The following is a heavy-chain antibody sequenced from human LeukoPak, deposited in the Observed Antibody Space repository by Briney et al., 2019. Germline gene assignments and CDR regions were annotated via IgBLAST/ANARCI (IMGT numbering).Heavy chain of an antibody. CDR2: INPNSGGT. D-gene: IGHD2-2*01. J-gene: IGHJ4*02. Sequence: GASVKVSCKASGYTFTGYYMHWVRQAPGQGLEWMGWINPNSGGTNYAQKFQGRVTMTRDTSISTAYMELSRLRSDDTAVYYCSTEDKYCSSASCGDFWGQGTLVTVSS. CDR3: STEDKYCSSASCGDF. V-gene: IGHV1-2*02. CDR1: GYTFTGYY.